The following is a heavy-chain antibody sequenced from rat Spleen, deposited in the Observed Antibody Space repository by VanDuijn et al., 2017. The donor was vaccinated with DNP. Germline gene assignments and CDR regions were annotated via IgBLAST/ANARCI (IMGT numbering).Heavy chain of an antibody. Sequence: EVQLVESGGGLAQPGRSLKLSCAASGFTFSDYYMAWVRRTPAKGLAWVAYISYDGVSTYNGGSVKGRFTISRDIAKSTLYLEMNSLRSEDMATYYCARHVLPLRVWDYWGQGVMVTVSS. CDR2: ISYDGVST. D-gene: IGHD1-4*01. V-gene: IGHV5-22*01. J-gene: IGHJ2*01. CDR3: ARHVLPLRVWDY. CDR1: GFTFSDYY.